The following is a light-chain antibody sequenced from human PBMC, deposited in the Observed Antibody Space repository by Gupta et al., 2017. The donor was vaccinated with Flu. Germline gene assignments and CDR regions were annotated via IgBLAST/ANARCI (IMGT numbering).Light chain of an antibody. J-gene: IGKJ4*01. Sequence: DIVMTQSPASLSVSPGETATLSCRASQSVSSSLALYQQKPGPAPSLLIYVASTRATDIPARFSGSGSGTEFTLTISSLQSEAVAVDYCQQYYNWPPPLTFGGGTKVEIK. CDR2: VAS. V-gene: IGKV3-15*01. CDR3: QQYYNWPPPLT. CDR1: QSVSSS.